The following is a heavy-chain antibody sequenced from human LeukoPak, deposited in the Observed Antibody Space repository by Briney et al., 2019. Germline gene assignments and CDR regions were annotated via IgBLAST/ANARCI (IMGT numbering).Heavy chain of an antibody. Sequence: SETLSLTCTVSGGSISSSSYYWGWIRQPPGKGLEWIGYIYYSGSTNYNPSLKSRVTISVDTSKNQFSLKLSSVTAADTAVYYCARSYGSGSYYKKNWFDPWGQGTLVTVSS. CDR2: IYYSGST. D-gene: IGHD3-10*01. CDR1: GGSISSSSYY. J-gene: IGHJ5*02. CDR3: ARSYGSGSYYKKNWFDP. V-gene: IGHV4-61*05.